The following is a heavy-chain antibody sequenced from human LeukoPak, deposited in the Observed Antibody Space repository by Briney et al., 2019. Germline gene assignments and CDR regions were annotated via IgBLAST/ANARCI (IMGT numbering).Heavy chain of an antibody. J-gene: IGHJ4*02. CDR2: IAYDGSNK. Sequence: GRSLRLSCAASGFTFSNYGMHWVRQAPGKGLEWVALIAYDGSNKYSADSVKGRFTISRDNSKNTLYLQMNSLRGEDTAVYYCAKDLGHGYNQFALPDHWGQGTLVTVSS. CDR1: GFTFSNYG. V-gene: IGHV3-30*18. CDR3: AKDLGHGYNQFALPDH. D-gene: IGHD5-24*01.